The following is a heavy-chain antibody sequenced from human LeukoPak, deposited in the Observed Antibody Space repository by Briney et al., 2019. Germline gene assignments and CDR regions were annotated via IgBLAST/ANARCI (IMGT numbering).Heavy chain of an antibody. J-gene: IGHJ4*02. CDR2: INPASGDT. V-gene: IGHV1-2*02. CDR3: ARDRGPSYDSGTYFQYYFHF. D-gene: IGHD3-10*01. Sequence: GASVTVSFKSSGYTLIGYYIHWMRQAPGQGLEWLGWINPASGDTEYGQKFQGRVSMTRDTSIATAYMELTGLAPDDTAVYYCARDRGPSYDSGTYFQYYFHFWGQGTLVTVSS. CDR1: GYTLIGYY.